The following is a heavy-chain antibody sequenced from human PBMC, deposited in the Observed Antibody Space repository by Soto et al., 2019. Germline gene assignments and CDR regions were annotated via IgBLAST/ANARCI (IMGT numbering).Heavy chain of an antibody. Sequence: QVQLQESAPGLVKPSETLSLTCTVSGGSISSYYWSWIRQPPGKGLEWIGYIYYSGSTNYNPSLKSRVTISVDTSKNQFALKLSSVTAADTAVYYCARGDYYGSARWYYFDYWGQGTLVTVSS. CDR2: IYYSGST. D-gene: IGHD3-10*01. V-gene: IGHV4-59*01. CDR1: GGSISSYY. CDR3: ARGDYYGSARWYYFDY. J-gene: IGHJ4*02.